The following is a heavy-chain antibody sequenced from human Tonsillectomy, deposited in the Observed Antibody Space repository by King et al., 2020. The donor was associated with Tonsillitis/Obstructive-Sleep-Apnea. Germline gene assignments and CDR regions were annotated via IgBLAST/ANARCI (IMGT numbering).Heavy chain of an antibody. CDR3: AVDLYCSCGSCYAPGFEY. V-gene: IGHV3-30*04. D-gene: IGHD2-15*01. Sequence: VQLVQSGGGVVQPGRSLRLSCAASGFTFSSYAMHWVRQAPGKGLEWVAVISYDGSNKYYADSVKGRFTISRDNSKNTLYLQMNSLRAEDTAVYYCAVDLYCSCGSCYAPGFEYWGQGTLVTVSS. CDR1: GFTFSSYA. J-gene: IGHJ4*02. CDR2: ISYDGSNK.